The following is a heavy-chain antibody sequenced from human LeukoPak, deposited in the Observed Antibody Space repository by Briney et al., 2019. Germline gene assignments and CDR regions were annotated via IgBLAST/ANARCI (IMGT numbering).Heavy chain of an antibody. CDR3: AKVAQYDSGSYYLNGIDY. D-gene: IGHD3-10*01. V-gene: IGHV3-30*02. CDR2: IRYDGSNK. Sequence: GGSLRLSCAASGFTFSSYGMHWVRQAPGKGLEWVAFIRYDGSNKYYADSVKGRFTISRDNSKNTLYLQMNSLRAEDTAVYYCAKVAQYDSGSYYLNGIDYWGQGTLVTVSS. J-gene: IGHJ4*02. CDR1: GFTFSSYG.